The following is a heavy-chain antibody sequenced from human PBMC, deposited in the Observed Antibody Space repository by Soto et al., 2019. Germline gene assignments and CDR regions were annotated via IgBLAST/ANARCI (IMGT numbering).Heavy chain of an antibody. Sequence: TGGSLRLSCAASGFTFGKFWMSWVRQAPGKGLEWVAHIQQDGSEKYSVDSVKGRFTISRDNARNSLFLQMNSLRAEDTAVYYCARARNYGDYFYYFDFWGQGTPVTVSS. V-gene: IGHV3-7*01. CDR1: GFTFGKFW. CDR2: IQQDGSEK. CDR3: ARARNYGDYFYYFDF. J-gene: IGHJ4*02. D-gene: IGHD4-17*01.